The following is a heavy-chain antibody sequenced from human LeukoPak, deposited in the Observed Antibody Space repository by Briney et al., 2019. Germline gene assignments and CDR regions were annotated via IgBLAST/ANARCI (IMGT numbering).Heavy chain of an antibody. D-gene: IGHD3-22*01. V-gene: IGHV3-23*01. CDR1: GVTFSSYA. Sequence: GGSLRLSCAASGVTFSSYAMSWVRQAPGKGLEWVSAISGSGGSTYYADSVKGRFTISRDNSKNTLYLQMNSLRAEDTAVYYCAKLVTMIVVVGTPTWGQGTLVSVSS. CDR3: AKLVTMIVVVGTPT. CDR2: ISGSGGST. J-gene: IGHJ5*02.